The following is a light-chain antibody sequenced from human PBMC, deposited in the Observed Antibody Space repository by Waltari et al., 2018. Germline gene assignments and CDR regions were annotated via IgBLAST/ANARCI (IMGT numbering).Light chain of an antibody. V-gene: IGLV3-19*01. CDR3: HSRETFSTRL. CDR1: SLRRSY. CDR2: GPD. J-gene: IGLJ2*01. Sequence: SSDLTQDPSLSVALGQTVRITCQGDSLRRSYASWYQQRPGQAPILVLYGPDNRSSGIPDRFSGSTSGNTASLTITGAQAEDEADYYCHSRETFSTRLFGGGTRLTV.